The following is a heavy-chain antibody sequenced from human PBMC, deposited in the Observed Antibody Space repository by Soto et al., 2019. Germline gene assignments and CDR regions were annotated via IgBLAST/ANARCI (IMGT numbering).Heavy chain of an antibody. Sequence: QVQLVQSGAEVKKPGASVRVSCKASGYTFTSYDINWVRQATGQGLEWVGWTNPNSGNTGYAQKPQGRVTMARNTSRRSAYREPRSLRSEESDVYSCEGERNKRGDDDWGQGTLVTVSS. J-gene: IGHJ4*02. CDR1: GYTFTSYD. CDR2: TNPNSGNT. D-gene: IGHD2-21*01. CDR3: EGERNKRGDDD. V-gene: IGHV1-8*02.